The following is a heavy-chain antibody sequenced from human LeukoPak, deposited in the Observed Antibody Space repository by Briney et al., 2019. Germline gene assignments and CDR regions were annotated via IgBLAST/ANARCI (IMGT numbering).Heavy chain of an antibody. D-gene: IGHD6-13*01. V-gene: IGHV3-30*18. CDR2: ISYDGSNK. Sequence: GGSLRLSCAASGFTFSSYAMHWVRQAPGKGLEWVAVISYDGSNKYYADSVKGRFTISGDNSKNTLYLQMNSLRVEDTAVYYCAKLRYPGIAAAGTFLDYWAQGTLVTVSS. CDR1: GFTFSSYA. CDR3: AKLRYPGIAAAGTFLDY. J-gene: IGHJ4*02.